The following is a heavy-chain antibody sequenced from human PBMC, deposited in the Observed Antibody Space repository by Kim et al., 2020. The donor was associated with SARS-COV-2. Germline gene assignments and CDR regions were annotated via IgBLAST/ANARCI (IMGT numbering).Heavy chain of an antibody. CDR1: GYTFTSYD. Sequence: ASVKVSCKASGYTFTSYDINWVRQATGQGLEWMGWMNPNSGNTGYAQKFQGRVTMTRNTSISTAYMELSSLRSEDTAVYYCAREDSGYCSSTSCYYYYYYGMDVWGQGTTVTVSS. CDR3: AREDSGYCSSTSCYYYYYYGMDV. CDR2: MNPNSGNT. J-gene: IGHJ6*02. D-gene: IGHD2-2*01. V-gene: IGHV1-8*01.